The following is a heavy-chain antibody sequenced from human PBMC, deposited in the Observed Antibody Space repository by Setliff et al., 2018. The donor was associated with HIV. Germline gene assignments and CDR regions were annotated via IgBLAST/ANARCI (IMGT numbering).Heavy chain of an antibody. J-gene: IGHJ4*02. V-gene: IGHV4-61*09. CDR1: GGSISSGSYY. D-gene: IGHD3-3*01. CDR2: IYHSGST. Sequence: PSETLSLTCTVSGGSISSGSYYWSWIRQPAGKGLEWIGEIYHSGSTNYNPSLKSRVTISVDTSKNQFSLKLSSVTAADTAVYYCAGSWSGYPLSFGYWGQGTLVTVSS. CDR3: AGSWSGYPLSFGY.